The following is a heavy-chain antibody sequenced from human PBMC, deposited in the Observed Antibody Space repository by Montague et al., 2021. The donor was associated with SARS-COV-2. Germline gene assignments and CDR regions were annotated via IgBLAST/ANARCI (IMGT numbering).Heavy chain of an antibody. J-gene: IGHJ4*02. Sequence: SETLSLTCTVSGGSISSSTYYWAWIRQPPGKGLEWIGSIYYRGSTYYNPSLKSRVFISVDTSKKQLSLTLTSVTAADTAVYYCATQEDPSGWIPGPFDFWGRGTLVSVSS. CDR1: GGSISSSTYY. V-gene: IGHV4-39*01. D-gene: IGHD6-19*01. CDR3: ATQEDPSGWIPGPFDF. CDR2: IYYRGST.